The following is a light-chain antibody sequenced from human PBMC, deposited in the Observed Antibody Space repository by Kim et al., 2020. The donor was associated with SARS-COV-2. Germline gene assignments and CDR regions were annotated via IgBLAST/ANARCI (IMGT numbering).Light chain of an antibody. V-gene: IGLV3-1*01. CDR2: QDN. J-gene: IGLJ1*01. Sequence: SYELTQPPSVSVSPGQTASITCSGYKLGDKYVSWYQQKPGQSPVVVIYQDNQRPSGIPERFYGSNSGNTATLTISGTQAMDEADYYCQAWDSSTHNYVFGAGTKVTVL. CDR3: QAWDSSTHNYV. CDR1: KLGDKY.